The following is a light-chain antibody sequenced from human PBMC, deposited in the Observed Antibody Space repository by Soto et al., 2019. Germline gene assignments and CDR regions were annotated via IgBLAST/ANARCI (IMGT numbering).Light chain of an antibody. V-gene: IGLV2-14*01. CDR2: EVS. CDR3: ASYAGSNNYV. J-gene: IGLJ1*01. Sequence: QSALAQPASVSGSPGQSITISCTGTSSDVGGYNYVSWYQLHPGKAPKLMIHEVSERPSGVSNRFSGSKSGNTASLTIPGLQAEDEADYYCASYAGSNNYVFGTGTKVTVL. CDR1: SSDVGGYNY.